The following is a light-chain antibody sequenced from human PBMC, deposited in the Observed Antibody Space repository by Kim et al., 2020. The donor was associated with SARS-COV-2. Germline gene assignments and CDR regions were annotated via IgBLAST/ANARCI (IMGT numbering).Light chain of an antibody. CDR2: GAS. Sequence: EIVMTQSPATLSVSPGERATLSCRASQSLTSNLAWYQQKPGQAPRLLIYGASTRATGITARFSGSGSATEFTLTINSLQSEDFAVYYCQQYNDWPPLTFGGGTKVDIK. CDR1: QSLTSN. J-gene: IGKJ4*01. CDR3: QQYNDWPPLT. V-gene: IGKV3-15*01.